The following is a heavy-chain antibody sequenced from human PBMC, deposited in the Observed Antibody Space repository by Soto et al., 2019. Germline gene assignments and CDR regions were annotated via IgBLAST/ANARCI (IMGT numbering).Heavy chain of an antibody. CDR1: GGSFSDFH. CDR3: ARTHYSMDV. V-gene: IGHV4-34*01. Sequence: QVQLQQWGAGLLKPSETLSLTCAVYGGSFSDFHWSWIRQPPGKGLEWIGEIHHRGHTNYNPSLRSRVTMTVDTSQNQFSLKITSVTAADTAVYYCARTHYSMDVWDKGTTVTVSS. J-gene: IGHJ6*03. CDR2: IHHRGHT.